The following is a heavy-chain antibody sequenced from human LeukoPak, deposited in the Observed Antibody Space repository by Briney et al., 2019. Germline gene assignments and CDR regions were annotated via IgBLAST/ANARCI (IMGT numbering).Heavy chain of an antibody. V-gene: IGHV3-23*01. D-gene: IGHD3-10*01. CDR3: AKDQVVTRYYYGSGSYSPPSYYFDY. Sequence: PGGSLRLSCAASGFTFSSYAMSWVRQAPGKGLEWVSAISGSGGSTYYADSVKGRFTISRDNSKNTLYLQMNSLRAEDTAVYYCAKDQVVTRYYYGSGSYSPPSYYFDYWGQGTLVTVSS. CDR1: GFTFSSYA. J-gene: IGHJ4*02. CDR2: ISGSGGST.